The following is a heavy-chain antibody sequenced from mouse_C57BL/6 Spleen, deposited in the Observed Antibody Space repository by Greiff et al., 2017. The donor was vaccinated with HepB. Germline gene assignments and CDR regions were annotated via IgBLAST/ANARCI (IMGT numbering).Heavy chain of an antibody. J-gene: IGHJ3*01. CDR1: GYTFTSYW. CDR2: IDPNSGGT. D-gene: IGHD4-1*01. V-gene: IGHV1-72*01. Sequence: QVQLQQPGAELVKPGASAKLSCKASGYTFTSYWMHWVKQRPGRGLEWIGRIDPNSGGTKYNEKFKSKATLTVDKPSSTAYMQLSSLTSEDSAVYYCARRGDWDVSVAWFAYWGQGTLVTVSA. CDR3: ARRGDWDVSVAWFAY.